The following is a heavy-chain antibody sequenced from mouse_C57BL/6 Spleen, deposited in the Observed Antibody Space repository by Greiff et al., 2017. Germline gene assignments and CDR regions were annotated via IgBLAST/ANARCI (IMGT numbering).Heavy chain of an antibody. J-gene: IGHJ4*01. CDR3: ARPYYYGSSYFYAMDY. V-gene: IGHV5-17*01. Sequence: EVQRVESGGGLVKPGGSLKLSCAASGFTFSDYGMHWVRQAPEKGLEWVAYISSGSSTIYYADTVKGRFTISSDNAKNTLFLQMTSLRSEDTAMYYCARPYYYGSSYFYAMDYWGQGTSVTVSS. D-gene: IGHD1-1*01. CDR1: GFTFSDYG. CDR2: ISSGSSTI.